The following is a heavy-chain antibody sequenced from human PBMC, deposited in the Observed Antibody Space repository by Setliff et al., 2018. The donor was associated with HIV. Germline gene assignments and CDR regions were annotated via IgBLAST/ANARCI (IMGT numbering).Heavy chain of an antibody. Sequence: SETLSLTCAVSGGSISSSNWWSWVRPPPGKGLEWIGEIYHSGSTNYNPSLKSRVTISLDRSKTQFSLKLSSVSAADTAVYYCARVGAGGAFDIWGQGTMVTVSS. CDR3: ARVGAGGAFDI. CDR1: GGSISSSNW. D-gene: IGHD3-16*01. CDR2: IYHSGST. J-gene: IGHJ3*02. V-gene: IGHV4-4*02.